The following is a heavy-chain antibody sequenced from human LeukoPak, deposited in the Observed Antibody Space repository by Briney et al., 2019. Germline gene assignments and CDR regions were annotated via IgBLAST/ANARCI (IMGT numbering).Heavy chain of an antibody. V-gene: IGHV3-21*01. CDR2: IGSSDIYI. CDR3: ARSDYGGNSDDAFDI. J-gene: IGHJ3*02. D-gene: IGHD4-23*01. Sequence: GGSLRLSCAASGFTLSSYNMNWVRQAPGKGLEWVSSIGSSDIYIYYADSVKGRFTISRDNAKNSLYLQMDSLRAEDTAVYYCARSDYGGNSDDAFDIWGQGTMVTVSS. CDR1: GFTLSSYN.